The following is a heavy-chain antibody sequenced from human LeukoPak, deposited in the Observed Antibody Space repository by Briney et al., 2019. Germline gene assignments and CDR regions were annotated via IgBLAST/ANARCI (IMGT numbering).Heavy chain of an antibody. CDR3: ARVGGGVSDI. D-gene: IGHD3-16*01. CDR2: IIPIFGTA. V-gene: IGHV1-69*13. CDR1: GGTFSSYA. Sequence: ALVKVSCKASGGTFSSYAISWVRQAPGQGLEWMGGIIPIFGTANYAQKFQGRVTITADESTSTAYMELSSLRSEDTAVYYCARVGGGVSDIWGQGTMVTVSS. J-gene: IGHJ3*02.